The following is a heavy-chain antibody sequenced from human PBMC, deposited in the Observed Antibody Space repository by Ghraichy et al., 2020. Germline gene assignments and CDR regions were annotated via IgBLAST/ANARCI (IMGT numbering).Heavy chain of an antibody. V-gene: IGHV1-69*06. Sequence: SVKVSCKASGGTFSSYAISWVRQAPGQGLEWMGGIIPIFGTANYAQKFQGRVTITADKSTSTAYMELSSLRSEDTAVYYCASLATTIPTMVANTHNYYYYGMDVWGQGTTVTVSS. CDR1: GGTFSSYA. CDR2: IIPIFGTA. D-gene: IGHD3-10*01. CDR3: ASLATTIPTMVANTHNYYYYGMDV. J-gene: IGHJ6*02.